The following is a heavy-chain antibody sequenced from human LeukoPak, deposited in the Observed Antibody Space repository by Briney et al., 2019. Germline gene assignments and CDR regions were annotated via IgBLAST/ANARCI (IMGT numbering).Heavy chain of an antibody. CDR3: ARVSSGSGDYSRGNDY. D-gene: IGHD4-17*01. CDR1: GYTFTGYY. CDR2: INPNSGGT. J-gene: IGHJ4*02. V-gene: IGHV1-2*06. Sequence: ASVKVSCKASGYTFTGYYMHWVRQAPGQGLEWMGRINPNSGGTNYAQKFQGRVTMTRDTSISTAYMELSRLRSDDTAVYYCARVSSGSGDYSRGNDYWGQGTLVTVSS.